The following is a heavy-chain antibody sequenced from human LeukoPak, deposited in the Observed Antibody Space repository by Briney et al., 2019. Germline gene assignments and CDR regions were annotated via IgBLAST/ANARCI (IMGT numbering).Heavy chain of an antibody. D-gene: IGHD3-3*01. CDR2: INHSEIT. V-gene: IGHV4-34*01. CDR3: ARAVYDFWSGYSGYYYYMDV. Sequence: PSETLSLTCAVYGESFSGYSWTWIRQPPGKGLQWIGQINHSEITKYNPSLKSRVTMSIVTSKNQFSLMLSSVTAADTAVYYCARAVYDFWSGYSGYYYYMDVWGKGTTVTVSS. J-gene: IGHJ6*03. CDR1: GESFSGYS.